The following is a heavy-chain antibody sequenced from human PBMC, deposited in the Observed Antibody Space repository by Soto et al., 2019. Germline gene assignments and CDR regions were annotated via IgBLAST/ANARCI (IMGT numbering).Heavy chain of an antibody. D-gene: IGHD1-26*01. CDR2: ISYDGSNK. Sequence: QVQLVESGGGVVQPGRSLRLSCAASGFTFSSYGMHWVRQAPGKGLEWVAVISYDGSNKYYADSVKGRFTISRDNSKNTLYLQMNSLRAEDTAVYYCAKVRELLSYYYGMDVWGQGTTVTVSS. CDR1: GFTFSSYG. CDR3: AKVRELLSYYYGMDV. V-gene: IGHV3-30*18. J-gene: IGHJ6*02.